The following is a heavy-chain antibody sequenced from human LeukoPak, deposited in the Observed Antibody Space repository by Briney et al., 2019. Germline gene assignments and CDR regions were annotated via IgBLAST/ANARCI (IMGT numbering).Heavy chain of an antibody. CDR3: ARDQGGSVAG. J-gene: IGHJ4*02. Sequence: SETLSLTCTVSGGSISSYYWGWIRQPPGKGLEWIGSIYYSGSTYYNPSLKSRVTISVDTSKNQFSLKLSSVTAADTAVYYCARDQGGSVAGWGQGTLVTVSS. V-gene: IGHV4-39*07. D-gene: IGHD1-26*01. CDR1: GGSISSYY. CDR2: IYYSGST.